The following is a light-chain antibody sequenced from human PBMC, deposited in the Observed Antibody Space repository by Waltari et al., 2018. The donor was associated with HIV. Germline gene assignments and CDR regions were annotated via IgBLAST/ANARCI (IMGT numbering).Light chain of an antibody. CDR1: SSDVGSYNL. CDR3: CSYAGSSNWV. V-gene: IGLV2-23*01. Sequence: QSALTQPASVSGSPGQSITISCTGSSSDVGSYNLVSWYQQHPGKAPKLIIYEGINRPSGVSNRCSGSKSGNTASLTSSGLQAEDEADYYCCSYAGSSNWVFGGGTKLTVL. J-gene: IGLJ3*02. CDR2: EGI.